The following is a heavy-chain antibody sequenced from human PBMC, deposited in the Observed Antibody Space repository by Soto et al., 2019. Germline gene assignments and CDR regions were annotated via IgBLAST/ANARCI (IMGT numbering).Heavy chain of an antibody. CDR2: MYHSGST. CDR3: ARLPHY. Sequence: PSETLSLTCAVSGGSISSGGYSWSWIRQPPGKGLEWIGYMYHSGSTYYNPSLKSRVTISIDRSKNQFSLKLSSVTAADAAVYYYARLPHYWGQIIVVTVSS. CDR1: GGSISSGGYS. J-gene: IGHJ4*02. D-gene: IGHD2-2*01. V-gene: IGHV4-30-2*01.